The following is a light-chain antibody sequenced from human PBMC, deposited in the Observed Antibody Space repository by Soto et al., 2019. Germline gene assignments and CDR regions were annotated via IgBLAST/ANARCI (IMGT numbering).Light chain of an antibody. CDR3: SSYAGSGTYV. Sequence: SALTQPASVSGSPGQSITISCTGTSSDVGSYDLVSWYQQHPGKAPKLMLYQGTMRPSGDSHRFSGSKSGNTASLTIPGPQAEDEADYYRSSYAGSGTYVFGNGTKGT. CDR2: QGT. J-gene: IGLJ1*01. V-gene: IGLV2-23*01. CDR1: SSDVGSYDL.